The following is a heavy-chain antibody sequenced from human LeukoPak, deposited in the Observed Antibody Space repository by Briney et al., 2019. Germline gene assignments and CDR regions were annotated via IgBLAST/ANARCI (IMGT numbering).Heavy chain of an antibody. CDR2: ISSSSSYI. CDR1: GFTFSSYS. V-gene: IGHV3-21*01. CDR3: ARGKQYPEAFDN. Sequence: KPGGSLRLSCAASGFTFSSYSMNWVRQAPGKGREWVSSISSSSSYIYYADSVKGRFTISRDNAKNSLYLQMNSLRAEDTAVYYCARGKQYPEAFDNWGQGTMVTVSS. D-gene: IGHD2-2*01. J-gene: IGHJ3*02.